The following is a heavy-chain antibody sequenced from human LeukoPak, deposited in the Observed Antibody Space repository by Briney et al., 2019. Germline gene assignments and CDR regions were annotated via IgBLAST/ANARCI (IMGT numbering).Heavy chain of an antibody. CDR3: ARGGYDFVYYYYGMDV. V-gene: IGHV1-2*06. Sequence: ASVKVSCKASGYTFTGYYMHWVRQAPGQGLEWMGRINPNSGGANYAQKFQGRVTMTRDTSISTAYMELSRLRSDDTAVYYCARGGYDFVYYYYGMDVWGQGTTVTVSS. CDR1: GYTFTGYY. D-gene: IGHD3-3*01. J-gene: IGHJ6*02. CDR2: INPNSGGA.